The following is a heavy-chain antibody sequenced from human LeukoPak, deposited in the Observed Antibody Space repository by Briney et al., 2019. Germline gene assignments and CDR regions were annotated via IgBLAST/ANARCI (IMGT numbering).Heavy chain of an antibody. CDR1: GFTFSSCD. CDR2: ISASGGGT. V-gene: IGHV3-23*01. J-gene: IGHJ4*02. D-gene: IGHD2-2*01. Sequence: GGSLRLSCAASGFTFSSCDMSWVRQAPGKGLQWVSGISASGGGTYYADSVKGRFTISRDNSKNTLYLQMSSLRAEDTAVYYCAPRQHQLLSHFHYWGQGTLVTVSS. CDR3: APRQHQLLSHFHY.